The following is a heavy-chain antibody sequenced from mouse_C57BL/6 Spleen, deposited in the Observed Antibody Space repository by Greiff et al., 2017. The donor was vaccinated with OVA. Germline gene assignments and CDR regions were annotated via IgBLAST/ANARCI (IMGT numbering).Heavy chain of an antibody. CDR2: IYPRSGTT. D-gene: IGHD2-1*01. V-gene: IGHV1-81*01. J-gene: IGHJ4*01. Sequence: VQLQASGAELARPGASVKLSCKASGYTFTSYGISWVKQRNGQGLEWIGEIYPRSGTTYYNEKFKGKATLNADKSSRTVYMELRSLTSEDSAVDFCERYGNLYYAMDYWGQGTSVTVSS. CDR3: ERYGNLYYAMDY. CDR1: GYTFTSYG.